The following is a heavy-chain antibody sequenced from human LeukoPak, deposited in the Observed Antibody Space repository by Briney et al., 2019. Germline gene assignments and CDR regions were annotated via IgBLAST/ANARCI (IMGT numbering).Heavy chain of an antibody. J-gene: IGHJ4*02. Sequence: SVKVSCKASGGTFSSYAISWVRQAPGQGLEWMGVIIPIFGTANYAQKFQGRVTITTDESTSTAYMELSSLRSEDTAVYYCARVRQTFGVDNYFDYWGQGTLLTVSS. V-gene: IGHV1-69*05. D-gene: IGHD3-3*01. CDR1: GGTFSSYA. CDR2: IIPIFGTA. CDR3: ARVRQTFGVDNYFDY.